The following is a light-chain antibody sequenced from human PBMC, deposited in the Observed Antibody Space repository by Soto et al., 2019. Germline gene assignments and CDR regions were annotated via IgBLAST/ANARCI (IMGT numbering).Light chain of an antibody. CDR2: AAS. J-gene: IGKJ3*01. CDR3: LNINIYSPTT. CDR1: QGISSY. V-gene: IGKV1-9*01. Sequence: DIQLTQSPSFLSASVGDRVTITCRASQGISSYLAWYQQKPGKAPNLLIFAASTLQNGVPSRFSGSGSGTEFTPTSSTLQPKYFPTSYCLNINIYSPTTFGPGHTLYIK.